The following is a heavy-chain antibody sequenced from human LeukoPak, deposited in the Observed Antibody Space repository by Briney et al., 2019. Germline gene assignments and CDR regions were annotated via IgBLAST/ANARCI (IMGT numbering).Heavy chain of an antibody. D-gene: IGHD2-21*02. CDR3: AKGDTS. Sequence: PGGALRLSCAASGCNFSNYDMHCVGQAPGKGLEWVAFIRYDGSDKYYADSVKGRFTISRDNSKNTLYLQMNSLRTEDTAVYYCAKGDTSWGQGTLVTVSS. CDR1: GCNFSNYD. J-gene: IGHJ5*02. CDR2: IRYDGSDK. V-gene: IGHV3-30*02.